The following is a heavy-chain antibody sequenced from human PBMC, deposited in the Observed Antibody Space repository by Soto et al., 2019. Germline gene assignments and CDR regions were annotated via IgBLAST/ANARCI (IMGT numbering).Heavy chain of an antibody. V-gene: IGHV4-59*01. Sequence: SETLSVTCIVPVGSISSLYWNWIRQPPGKGMELIGHIYPSGSTDYNPSLKSRVTISSDTSESQLSLKVHSVTPADTAVYYCARGDGYNSAFDIWGQGTMVTVSS. D-gene: IGHD5-12*01. J-gene: IGHJ3*02. CDR3: ARGDGYNSAFDI. CDR2: IYPSGST. CDR1: VGSISSLY.